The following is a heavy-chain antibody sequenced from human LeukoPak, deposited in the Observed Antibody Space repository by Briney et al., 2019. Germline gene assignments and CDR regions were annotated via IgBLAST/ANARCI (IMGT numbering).Heavy chain of an antibody. D-gene: IGHD3-10*02. J-gene: IGHJ6*04. V-gene: IGHV3-20*03. CDR3: AELGITMIGGV. CDR1: GFTFADYG. Sequence: GGSLRLSYAASGFTFADYGISWVRLGPAKGLEWVAAIDSRGDETTYADSVKGRFTISRDNAKNSLYLQMNSLRAEDTAVYYCAELGITMIGGVWGKGTTVTISS. CDR2: IDSRGDET.